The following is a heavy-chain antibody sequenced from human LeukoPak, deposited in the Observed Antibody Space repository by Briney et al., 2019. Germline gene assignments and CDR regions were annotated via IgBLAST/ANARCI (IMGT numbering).Heavy chain of an antibody. Sequence: SETLSLTCSVSGFFISSGYYWGWIRQPPGKGLEWIGSMYHSGSTLYNSSLKSRVTISVNTSKNQFSLKLSSVTAADTAVYYCARGDSSSWIFDYWGQGTLVTVSS. V-gene: IGHV4-38-2*02. D-gene: IGHD6-6*01. CDR3: ARGDSSSWIFDY. CDR1: GFFISSGYY. CDR2: MYHSGST. J-gene: IGHJ4*02.